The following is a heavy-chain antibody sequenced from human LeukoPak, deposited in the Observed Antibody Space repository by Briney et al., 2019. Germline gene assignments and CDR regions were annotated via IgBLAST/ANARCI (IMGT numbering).Heavy chain of an antibody. D-gene: IGHD3-10*01. CDR3: ARSQNYYGSGDY. J-gene: IGHJ4*02. Sequence: SETLSLTCTVSGDSVSNGNYYWSWLRQPPGKALEWIGYIYYTGKTYYNPSLEGRVTILVDTSRNHFSVKLSSVTAADTAVYYCARSQNYYGSGDYWSQGTLVAVSS. CDR2: IYYTGKT. V-gene: IGHV4-61*03. CDR1: GDSVSNGNYY.